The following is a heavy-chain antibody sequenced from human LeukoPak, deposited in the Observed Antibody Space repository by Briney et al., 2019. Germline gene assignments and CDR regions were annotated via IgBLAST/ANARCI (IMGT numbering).Heavy chain of an antibody. Sequence: GGSLRLSCAASGFTFSDYCMSWIRQAPGKGLEWVTYISSSGSTIYYADSVKGRFTISRDNAKNSLYLQMNSLRAEDTAVYYCARAEVAVAGAPFNDYWGQGTLVTVSS. CDR1: GFTFSDYC. D-gene: IGHD6-19*01. CDR2: ISSSGSTI. J-gene: IGHJ4*02. V-gene: IGHV3-11*04. CDR3: ARAEVAVAGAPFNDY.